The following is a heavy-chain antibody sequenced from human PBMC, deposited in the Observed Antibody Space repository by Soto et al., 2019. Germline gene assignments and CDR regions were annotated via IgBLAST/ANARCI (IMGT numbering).Heavy chain of an antibody. J-gene: IGHJ5*02. Sequence: EVQLLESGGGLVQPGGSLRLSCAASGFTFSSYAMSWVRQAPGKGLEWVSAISGSGGSTYYADSVKGRFTISRDNSKNTLYLQMNSLRAEDTDVYYCANGFAAQPAVAFDPWGQGTLVTVSS. CDR1: GFTFSSYA. V-gene: IGHV3-23*01. CDR3: ANGFAAQPAVAFDP. CDR2: ISGSGGST. D-gene: IGHD5-18*01.